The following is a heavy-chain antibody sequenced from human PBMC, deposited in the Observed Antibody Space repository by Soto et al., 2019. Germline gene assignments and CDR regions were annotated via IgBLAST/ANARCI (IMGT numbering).Heavy chain of an antibody. Sequence: GGSLRLSCAASGFTFSSYAMSRVRQAPGKGLEWVSAISGSGGSTYYADSVKGRFTISRDNSKNTLYLQMNSLRAEDTAVYYCAKDLVLRYFDWLPQYFDYWGQGTLVTVSS. CDR3: AKDLVLRYFDWLPQYFDY. J-gene: IGHJ4*02. D-gene: IGHD3-9*01. CDR2: ISGSGGST. CDR1: GFTFSSYA. V-gene: IGHV3-23*01.